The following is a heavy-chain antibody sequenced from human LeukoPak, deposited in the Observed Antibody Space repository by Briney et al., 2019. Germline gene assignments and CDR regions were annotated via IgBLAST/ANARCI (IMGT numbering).Heavy chain of an antibody. D-gene: IGHD6-19*01. V-gene: IGHV3-73*01. CDR2: IRSKANSYAT. CDR1: GFIFSGSA. CDR3: TRHVVSSGWYFDY. J-gene: IGHJ4*02. Sequence: GGSLRLSCAASGFIFSGSAMHWVRQASGKGLEWVGRIRSKANSYATAYAASVKGRFTISRDDSKNTAYLQMNSLKTEDTAVYYCTRHVVSSGWYFDYWGQGTLVTASS.